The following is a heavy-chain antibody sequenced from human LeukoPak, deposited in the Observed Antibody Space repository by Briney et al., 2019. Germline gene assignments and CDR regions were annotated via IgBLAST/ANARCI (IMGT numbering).Heavy chain of an antibody. CDR2: INHSGST. CDR3: ARGSGYGSAFHYKAQYFDS. D-gene: IGHD3-10*01. J-gene: IGHJ4*02. Sequence: GSLRLSCAGSGFPFSSHGMNWVRQSPGKGLEWIGEINHSGSTNYNPSLSSQVSTSVDTSKNQFSLKLSSVTAADTAVYYCARGSGYGSAFHYKAQYFDSWGQGILVTVSS. V-gene: IGHV4-34*01. CDR1: GFPFSSHG.